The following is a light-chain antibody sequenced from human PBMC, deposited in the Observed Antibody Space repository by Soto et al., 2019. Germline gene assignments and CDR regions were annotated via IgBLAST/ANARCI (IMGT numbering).Light chain of an antibody. V-gene: IGKV3-15*01. Sequence: EIVMTQSPATLSVSPGERATLSCRASQSVSSNLAWYQQKPGQAPRLLIYGASTRATGIPARFSGIGSGTVFALTISSLQSEDFAVYYCQQYVNWPPYTFGQGTKVDIK. CDR3: QQYVNWPPYT. J-gene: IGKJ2*01. CDR1: QSVSSN. CDR2: GAS.